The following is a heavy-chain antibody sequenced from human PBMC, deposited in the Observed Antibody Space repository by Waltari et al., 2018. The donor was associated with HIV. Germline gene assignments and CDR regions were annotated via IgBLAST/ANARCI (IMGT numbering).Heavy chain of an antibody. CDR1: GFSVTAPF. D-gene: IGHD2-15*01. Sequence: EMQLAESGGGLAQPGKSLRLSCAASGFSVTAPFMGWIRQAPGKGLEGVLVIYTGGNILYADSVRGRFTISRDSSRNTLDLQMDNLRDEDTAVYYCARGGPGGSQPFDHWGQGTLVTVSS. CDR2: IYTGGNI. CDR3: ARGGPGGSQPFDH. J-gene: IGHJ4*02. V-gene: IGHV3-53*01.